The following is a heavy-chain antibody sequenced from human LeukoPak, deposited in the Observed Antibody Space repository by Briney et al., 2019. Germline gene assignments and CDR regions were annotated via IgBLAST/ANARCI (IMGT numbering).Heavy chain of an antibody. CDR3: AKGSATVTTVGGFDY. V-gene: IGHV3-9*01. D-gene: IGHD4-17*01. CDR2: ISWNSGSI. J-gene: IGHJ4*02. CDR1: GFTFDDYA. Sequence: TGGSLRLSCAASGFTFDDYAMHWVRQAPGKGLEWVSGISWNSGSIGYADSVKGRFTISRDNAKNSLYLQMNSPRAEDTALYYCAKGSATVTTVGGFDYWGQGTLVTVSS.